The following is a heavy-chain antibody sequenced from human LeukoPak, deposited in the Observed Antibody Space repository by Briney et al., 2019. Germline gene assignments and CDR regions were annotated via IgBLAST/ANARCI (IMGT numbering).Heavy chain of an antibody. D-gene: IGHD3-3*01. CDR2: TWFDGSNQ. CDR3: ARVFSGSGSTGSFDY. V-gene: IGHV3-33*01. CDR1: GLTFSCCA. J-gene: IGHJ4*02. Sequence: PGRSLRLSCAACGLTFSCCAMHWVRQAPGKGLEWVAVTWFDGSNQYYAESVKGRFTISRDNSKNTLYLQMNNLRADDTAVYYCARVFSGSGSTGSFDYWGQGALVIVSS.